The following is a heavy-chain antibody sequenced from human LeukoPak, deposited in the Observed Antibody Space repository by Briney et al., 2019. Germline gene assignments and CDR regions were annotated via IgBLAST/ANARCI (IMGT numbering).Heavy chain of an antibody. Sequence: GASVKVSCKASGYTFTSYYMHWVRQAPGQGLEWMGGIIPIFGTANYAQKFQGRVTITADESTSTAYMELSSLRSEDTAVYYCARSKDSSLYYYGMDVWGQGTTVTVSS. CDR1: GYTFTSYY. V-gene: IGHV1-69*13. CDR3: ARSKDSSLYYYGMDV. CDR2: IIPIFGTA. D-gene: IGHD3-22*01. J-gene: IGHJ6*02.